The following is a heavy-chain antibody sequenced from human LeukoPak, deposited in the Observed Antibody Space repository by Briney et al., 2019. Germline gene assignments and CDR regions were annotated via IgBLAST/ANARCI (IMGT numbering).Heavy chain of an antibody. CDR3: ASSTTGRLLWFAFDP. J-gene: IGHJ5*02. V-gene: IGHV1-69*13. CDR1: GGTLSSYA. Sequence: ASVKVSCKASGGTLSSYAISWVRQAPGQGLEWMGGIIPIFGTANYAQKFQGRVTITADESTSTAYMELSSLRSEDTAVYYCASSTTGRLLWFAFDPWGQGTLVTVSS. CDR2: IIPIFGTA. D-gene: IGHD3-10*01.